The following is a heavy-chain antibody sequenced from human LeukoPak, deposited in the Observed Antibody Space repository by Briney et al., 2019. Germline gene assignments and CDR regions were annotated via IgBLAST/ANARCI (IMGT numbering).Heavy chain of an antibody. D-gene: IGHD3-10*01. CDR1: GCSISSYY. CDR3: ARHPLGYYGSGTYYNGGYFDY. Sequence: SETLSLTCTVSGCSISSYYWSWIRQPPGKGLEWIGYIYYSGSTNYNPSLKSRVTISVDTSKNQFSLKLSSVTAADTAVYYCARHPLGYYGSGTYYNGGYFDYWGQGTLVTVSS. V-gene: IGHV4-59*08. J-gene: IGHJ4*02. CDR2: IYYSGST.